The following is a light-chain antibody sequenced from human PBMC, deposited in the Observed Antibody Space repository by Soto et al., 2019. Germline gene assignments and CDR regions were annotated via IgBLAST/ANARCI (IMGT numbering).Light chain of an antibody. CDR2: GAS. J-gene: IGKJ2*01. Sequence: EVVMTQSPATLSVSPGERATLSCRASQSVSNDLAWYQRKHGQAPRLLIYGASTRATGIPARFSGSGSGTDFTLTISSLQSEDFAVYYCQQYNNWPLYTFGQGTKLEIK. V-gene: IGKV3-15*01. CDR3: QQYNNWPLYT. CDR1: QSVSND.